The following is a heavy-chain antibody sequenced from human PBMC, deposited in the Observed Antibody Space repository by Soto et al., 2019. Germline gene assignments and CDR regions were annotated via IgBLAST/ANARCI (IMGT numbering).Heavy chain of an antibody. V-gene: IGHV3-33*01. J-gene: IGHJ6*02. D-gene: IGHD3-10*01. CDR1: GFIFSSYG. CDR3: ARGITMVRGLGYYYGMDV. Sequence: QVQLVESGGGVVQPGRSLRLSCAASGFIFSSYGMHWVRQAPGKGLEWVAVIWYDGSNQYYADSVKGRFTISRDNSKNTVYLQINSLRAEDTAVYYCARGITMVRGLGYYYGMDVWGQGTTVTVSS. CDR2: IWYDGSNQ.